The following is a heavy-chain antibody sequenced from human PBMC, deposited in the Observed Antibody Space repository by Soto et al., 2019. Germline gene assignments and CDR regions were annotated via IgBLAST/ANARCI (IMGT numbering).Heavy chain of an antibody. J-gene: IGHJ4*02. V-gene: IGHV3-30*18. D-gene: IGHD1-1*01. CDR2: ISHGATRK. CDR3: EKDWVGGSKRYQLDY. CDR1: RFTFSDYG. Sequence: GCLRLSCSASRFTFSDYGMHWVRQAPGKGLEWVAGISHGATRKSYSDSVKGRFIISRDNSKKMLYPQLNSLRREDTAVYYCEKDWVGGSKRYQLDYWGRGTLVTVYS.